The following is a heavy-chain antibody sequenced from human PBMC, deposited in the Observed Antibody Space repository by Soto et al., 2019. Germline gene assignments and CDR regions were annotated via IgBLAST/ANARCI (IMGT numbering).Heavy chain of an antibody. CDR2: ISSNGGNT. V-gene: IGHV3-64D*06. CDR3: VKAVFSGYYYVPFDY. D-gene: IGHD3-22*01. J-gene: IGHJ4*02. CDR1: GFTFSRHT. Sequence: GGSLRLSCAASGFTFSRHTMHWVRQAPGKGLEYVSAISSNGGNTYYADSVKGRFTISRDNSKNTLYLQMSSLRTEDTAVYYCVKAVFSGYYYVPFDYWGQGPLVTVSS.